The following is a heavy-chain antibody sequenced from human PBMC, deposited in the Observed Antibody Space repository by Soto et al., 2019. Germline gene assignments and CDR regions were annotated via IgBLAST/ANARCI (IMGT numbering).Heavy chain of an antibody. CDR3: ARERKWEPRPY. CDR1: GYTFSRYG. Sequence: QVQLVQSGAEVREPGASVKVSCKTSGYTFSRYGITWVRQAPGQGLEWMGWINGYTGHTIYAMNLEDRLTISTDTSTSTAYMELRSVKSDDTAVYYCARERKWEPRPYCGHGTLVTVSS. V-gene: IGHV1-18*01. J-gene: IGHJ4*01. CDR2: INGYTGHT. D-gene: IGHD1-26*01.